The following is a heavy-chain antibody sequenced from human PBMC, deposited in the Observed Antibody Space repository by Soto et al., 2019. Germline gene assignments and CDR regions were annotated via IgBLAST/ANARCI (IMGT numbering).Heavy chain of an antibody. V-gene: IGHV6-1*01. D-gene: IGHD1-26*01. Sequence: QVQLQQSEPGLVKPSQTLSLTCAISGDSVSSSSVTWNWIRQSPSRGLEWLGRTYYRSKRYNDYAESVKRRITINPDTSKNQFSLHLNSVTPEDTAVYYCVRLIGNSWLDFWGQGTLVTVSS. CDR1: GDSVSSSSVT. J-gene: IGHJ5*01. CDR3: VRLIGNSWLDF. CDR2: TYYRSKRYN.